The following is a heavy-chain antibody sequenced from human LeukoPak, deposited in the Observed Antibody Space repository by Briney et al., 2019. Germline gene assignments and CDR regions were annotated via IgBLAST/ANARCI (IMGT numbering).Heavy chain of an antibody. J-gene: IGHJ4*02. Sequence: ASVKVSCKASEYTFTGSYMHWVRQAPGQGLEWMGWIDPNTGGTNYAQRFQGRVTMTRDMSTSTVYMELSSLRSEDTAVCYCARGGSYDILTDYSPDYYFDYWGQGTLVTVSS. CDR1: EYTFTGSY. D-gene: IGHD3-9*01. V-gene: IGHV1-2*02. CDR2: IDPNTGGT. CDR3: ARGGSYDILTDYSPDYYFDY.